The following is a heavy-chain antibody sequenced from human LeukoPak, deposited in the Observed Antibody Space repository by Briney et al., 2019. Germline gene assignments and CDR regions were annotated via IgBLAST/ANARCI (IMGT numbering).Heavy chain of an antibody. V-gene: IGHV4-38-2*01. CDR1: GYSISSGYY. D-gene: IGHD1-26*01. J-gene: IGHJ4*02. CDR3: ARLLGYYFDY. Sequence: SETLSLTCAVSGYSISSGYYWGWIRQPPGQGLEWIGSIYHSGSTYYNPSLKSRVTISVDTSKNQFSLKLSSVTAADTAVYYCARLLGYYFDYWGQGTLVTVSS. CDR2: IYHSGST.